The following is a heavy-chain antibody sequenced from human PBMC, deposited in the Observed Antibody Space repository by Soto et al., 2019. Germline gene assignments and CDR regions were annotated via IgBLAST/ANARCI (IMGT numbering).Heavy chain of an antibody. CDR3: AKDRQYYDILTGYYGMDV. J-gene: IGHJ6*02. Sequence: GGSLRLSCAASGFTFSSYGMHWVRQAPGRGLEWVAVLSYDGSNKYYADSVKGRFTISRDNSKNTLYLQLNSLRTEDTAVYYCAKDRQYYDILTGYYGMDVWGQGTTVTVSS. D-gene: IGHD3-9*01. V-gene: IGHV3-30*18. CDR2: LSYDGSNK. CDR1: GFTFSSYG.